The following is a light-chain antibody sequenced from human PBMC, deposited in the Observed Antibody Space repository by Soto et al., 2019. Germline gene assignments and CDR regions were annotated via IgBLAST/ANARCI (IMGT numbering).Light chain of an antibody. CDR2: KAS. J-gene: IGKJ3*01. V-gene: IGKV1-5*03. CDR1: QSISSW. CDR3: QHYNSFSLFSFT. Sequence: DIQMTQSPSTLSASVGDRVTITCRASQSISSWLAWYQQKPGKAPNLLIYKASSLESGVTSRFSGSGSGTEFTLTISGLQPDDFATYYCQHYNSFSLFSFTFGPGTKVDIK.